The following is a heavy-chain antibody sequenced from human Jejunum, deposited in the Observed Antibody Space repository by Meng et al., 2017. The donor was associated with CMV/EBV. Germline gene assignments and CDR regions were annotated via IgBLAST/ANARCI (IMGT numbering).Heavy chain of an antibody. CDR2: ISNRASAI. V-gene: IGHV3-48*03. CDR3: ARDTAPVPF. D-gene: IGHD5-18*01. Sequence: SCVGSGVIFSNYEMNWVRQAPGKGLEWISFISNRASAIYYADSVKGRFTVSRDNAKNSLYLQMNNLRVEDTAVYYCARDTAPVPFWGQGTLVTVSS. CDR1: GVIFSNYE. J-gene: IGHJ4*02.